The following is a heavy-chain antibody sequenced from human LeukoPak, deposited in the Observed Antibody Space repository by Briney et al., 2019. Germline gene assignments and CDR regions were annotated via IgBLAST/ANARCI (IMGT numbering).Heavy chain of an antibody. J-gene: IGHJ3*02. CDR3: ARIRNTAMVI. CDR1: GGSISSGDYY. D-gene: IGHD5-18*01. V-gene: IGHV4-30-4*08. CDR2: IYYSGST. Sequence: SRTLSLTCTVSGGSISSGDYYWSWIRQPPGKGLEWIGYIYYSGSTYYNPSLKSRVTISVDTSKNEFSLKLSSVTAADTAVYYCARIRNTAMVIWGQGTMVTVSS.